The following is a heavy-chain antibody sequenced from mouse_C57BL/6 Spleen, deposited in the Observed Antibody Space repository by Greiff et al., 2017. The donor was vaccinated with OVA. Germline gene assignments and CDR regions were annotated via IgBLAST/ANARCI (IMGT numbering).Heavy chain of an antibody. Sequence: EVNVVESGGGLVKPGGSLKLSCAASGFTFSSYAMSWVRQTPEKRLEWVATISDGGSYTYYPDNVKGRFTISRDNAKNNLYLQMSHLKSEDTAMYYCAREGKESFDYWGQGTTLTVSS. CDR1: GFTFSSYA. CDR3: AREGKESFDY. V-gene: IGHV5-4*01. J-gene: IGHJ2*01. CDR2: ISDGGSYT. D-gene: IGHD1-3*01.